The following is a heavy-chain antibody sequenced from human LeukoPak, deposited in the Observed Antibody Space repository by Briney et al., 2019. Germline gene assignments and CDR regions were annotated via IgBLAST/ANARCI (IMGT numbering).Heavy chain of an antibody. Sequence: PSETQSLTCTVSGASVSSSSYYWGWIRQPPGKGLEWIGSIYYSGSTYYNPSLKSRVTISVDTSKNQFSLKLSSVTAADTAVYYCASDDGYSSSWGQGTLVTVSS. CDR2: IYYSGST. V-gene: IGHV4-39*01. D-gene: IGHD6-13*01. CDR3: ASDDGYSSS. J-gene: IGHJ4*02. CDR1: GASVSSSSYY.